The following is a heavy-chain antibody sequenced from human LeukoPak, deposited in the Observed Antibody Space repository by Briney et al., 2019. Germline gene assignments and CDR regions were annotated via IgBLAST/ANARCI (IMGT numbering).Heavy chain of an antibody. Sequence: GASVKVSCKVSGYTLTELPMHWVRQAPGKGLERMGGFDPEDDETIYAQKFQGRVTMTEDTSTDTAYMELSSLRSEDTAVYYCATGRIVVVTHGAFDIWGQGTMVTVSS. J-gene: IGHJ3*02. D-gene: IGHD3-22*01. CDR2: FDPEDDET. V-gene: IGHV1-24*01. CDR1: GYTLTELP. CDR3: ATGRIVVVTHGAFDI.